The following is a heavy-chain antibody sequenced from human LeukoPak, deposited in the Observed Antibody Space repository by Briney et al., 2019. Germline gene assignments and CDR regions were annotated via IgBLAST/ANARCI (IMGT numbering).Heavy chain of an antibody. CDR2: INHSGST. D-gene: IGHD2-2*01. V-gene: IGHV4-34*01. Sequence: PSETLSLTCAVYGGSFSGYYWSWIRQPPGKGLEGIGEINHSGSTNYNPSLKSRVTISVDTSKNQFSLKLSSVTAADTAVYYCARGPDIVVVPAAMPVGDYWGQGTLVTVSS. CDR1: GGSFSGYY. CDR3: ARGPDIVVVPAAMPVGDY. J-gene: IGHJ4*02.